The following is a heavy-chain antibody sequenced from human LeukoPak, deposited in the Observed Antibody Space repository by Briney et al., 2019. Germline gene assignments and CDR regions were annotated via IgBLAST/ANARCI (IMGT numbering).Heavy chain of an antibody. CDR1: GFTFSSYG. CDR2: IRFDGSNP. CDR3: AKDRYCSGGSCYYFDY. Sequence: GGSLRLSCAASGFTFSSYGMHWVRQAPGKGLEWVAFIRFDGSNPKHADSVKGRFTISRDNSKNTLFVQMNSLRAEDTAVYYCAKDRYCSGGSCYYFDYWGQGTLVTVSS. J-gene: IGHJ4*02. D-gene: IGHD2-15*01. V-gene: IGHV3-30*02.